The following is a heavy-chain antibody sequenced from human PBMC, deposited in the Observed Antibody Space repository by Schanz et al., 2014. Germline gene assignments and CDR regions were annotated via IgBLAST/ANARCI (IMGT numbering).Heavy chain of an antibody. CDR3: AKGRFGELSAFDI. CDR2: ISGSSRTI. Sequence: EVQLVESGGDLVQPGGSLRLSCSASGFTFSTFAMHWVRQAPGKGLEWVSYISGSSRTIYYADSMKGRFTISRDNSKNTLFLQMNSLRAEDTAVYYCAKGRFGELSAFDIWGQGTMVTVSS. CDR1: GFTFSTFA. V-gene: IGHV3-48*01. J-gene: IGHJ3*02. D-gene: IGHD3-10*01.